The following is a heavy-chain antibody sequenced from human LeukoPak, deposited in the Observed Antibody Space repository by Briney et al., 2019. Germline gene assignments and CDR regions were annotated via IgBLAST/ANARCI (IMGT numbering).Heavy chain of an antibody. CDR1: GFTFSSYS. J-gene: IGHJ4*02. CDR2: ISSSSSYI. D-gene: IGHD1-7*01. V-gene: IGHV3-21*01. Sequence: GGSLRLSCAASGFTFSSYSMNWVRQAPGTGLEWVASISSSSSYIYYADSVKGRFTISRDNAKNSLYLQMNSLRAEETAVYYCASTITGTRGYWGQGTLVTVSS. CDR3: ASTITGTRGY.